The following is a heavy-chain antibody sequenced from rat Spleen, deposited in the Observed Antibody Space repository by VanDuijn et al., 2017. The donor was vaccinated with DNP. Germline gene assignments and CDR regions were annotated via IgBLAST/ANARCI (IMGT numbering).Heavy chain of an antibody. CDR3: ARWGDYFDY. CDR2: ISYSGRT. Sequence: EIQLQESGPGLVKPSQSLSLTCSVTGYSITSNYWGWIRRFPGNKMEYIGHISYSGRTNCNPSLKSRISITRDTSKNQFFLHLNSVTTEDTATYYCARWGDYFDYWGQGVMVTVSS. CDR1: GYSITSNY. V-gene: IGHV3-1*01. J-gene: IGHJ2*01.